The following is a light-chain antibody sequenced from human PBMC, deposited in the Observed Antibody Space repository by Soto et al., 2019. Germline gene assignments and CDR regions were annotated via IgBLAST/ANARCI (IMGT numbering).Light chain of an antibody. CDR3: PQYNNFPS. J-gene: IGKJ1*01. Sequence: DVQMTQSPSTLSASVGDRVTITCRARESVNRFLVWYQQQPGKAHKLLIYEASRLESGDPSRFSGSGSGTDFTLTISSLLPDDFATYYCPQYNNFPSFGQGTKV. CDR2: EAS. CDR1: ESVNRF. V-gene: IGKV1-5*03.